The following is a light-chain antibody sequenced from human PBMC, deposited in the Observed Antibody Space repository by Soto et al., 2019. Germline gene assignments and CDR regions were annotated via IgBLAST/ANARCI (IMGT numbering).Light chain of an antibody. V-gene: IGKV1-5*01. CDR2: AAS. CDR3: QQYNSYSPT. CDR1: QSISTY. Sequence: DIQMTQSPSSLSASVGDRVTITCRASQSISTYLNWYQQTPGKAPKLLIYAASSLQSGVPSRFSGSGSGTEFTLTISSLQPDDFATYYCQQYNSYSPTFGQGTKVDIK. J-gene: IGKJ1*01.